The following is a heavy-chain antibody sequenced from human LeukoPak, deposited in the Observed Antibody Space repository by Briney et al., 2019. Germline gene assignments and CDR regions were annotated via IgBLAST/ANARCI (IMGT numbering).Heavy chain of an antibody. D-gene: IGHD2-15*01. CDR1: GGSISSYY. Sequence: PSETLSLTCTVSGGSISSYYWSWIRQPPGKGLEWIGYIYYSGSTNYNPSLKSRVTISVDTSKNQFSLKLSPVTAADTAVYYCARVGGGIYYYYYYGMDVWGQGTTVTVS. J-gene: IGHJ6*02. CDR3: ARVGGGIYYYYYYGMDV. CDR2: IYYSGST. V-gene: IGHV4-59*01.